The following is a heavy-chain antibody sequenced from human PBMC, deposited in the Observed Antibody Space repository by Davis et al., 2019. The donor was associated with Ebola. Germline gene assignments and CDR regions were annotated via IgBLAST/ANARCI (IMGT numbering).Heavy chain of an antibody. J-gene: IGHJ3*02. CDR1: GYTFTSYG. D-gene: IGHD2-2*01. V-gene: IGHV1-18*01. CDR2: ISAYNGNT. CDR3: ARDYHCSSTSCVDAFDI. Sequence: AASVKVSCKASGYTFTSYGISWVRQAPGQGLEWMGWISAYNGNTNYAQKLQGRVTMTTDTSTSTAYMELSSLGSEDTAVYYCARDYHCSSTSCVDAFDIWGQGTMVTVSS.